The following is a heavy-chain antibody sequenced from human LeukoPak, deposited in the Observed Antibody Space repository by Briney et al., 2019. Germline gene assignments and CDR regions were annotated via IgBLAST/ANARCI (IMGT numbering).Heavy chain of an antibody. CDR1: GYTFTGYY. CDR3: ARDQHSSSRAYYYYYMDV. CDR2: INPNSGGT. J-gene: IGHJ6*03. D-gene: IGHD6-13*01. Sequence: ASVKVSCKASGYTFTGYYMHWVRQAPGQGLEWMGWINPNSGGTNYAQKFQGRVTMTRDTSISTAYMELSRLRSDDTAVYYCARDQHSSSRAYYYYYMDVWGKGTTVTVSS. V-gene: IGHV1-2*02.